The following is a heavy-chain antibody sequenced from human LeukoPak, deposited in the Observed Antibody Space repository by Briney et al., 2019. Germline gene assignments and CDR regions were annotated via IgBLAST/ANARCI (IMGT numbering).Heavy chain of an antibody. CDR2: INSDGSST. CDR3: ARVEWDSRWLPSTLYH. D-gene: IGHD5-24*01. J-gene: IGHJ5*02. V-gene: IGHV3-74*01. Sequence: GGSLRLSCAASGFTFSSYWMHWVRQAPGKGLVWVSRINSDGSSTSYADSVKGRFTISRDNAKNTLYLQMNSLRAEDTAVYYCARVEWDSRWLPSTLYHWGQGTLVTVSS. CDR1: GFTFSSYW.